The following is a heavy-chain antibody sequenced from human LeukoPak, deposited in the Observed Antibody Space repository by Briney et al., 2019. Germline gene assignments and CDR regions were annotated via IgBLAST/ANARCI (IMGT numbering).Heavy chain of an antibody. CDR1: GFTFSNYG. V-gene: IGHV3-30*18. D-gene: IGHD6-13*01. Sequence: PGRSLRLSCAASGFTFSNYGMNWVRQPPGKGLGWVAVISYVGRNKNYVDSVKGRFTISRDNSKNTLYLQMNSLRAEDTAVYYCAKGGEVSSWYKRLKLYFDSWGRGTLVTASS. CDR3: AKGGEVSSWYKRLKLYFDS. J-gene: IGHJ4*02. CDR2: ISYVGRNK.